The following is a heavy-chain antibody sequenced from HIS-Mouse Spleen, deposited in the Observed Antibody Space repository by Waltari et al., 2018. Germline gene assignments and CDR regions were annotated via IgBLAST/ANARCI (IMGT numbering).Heavy chain of an antibody. J-gene: IGHJ3*02. D-gene: IGHD7-27*01. CDR2: FDPEDGET. CDR3: ATDFNWGSSAFDI. CDR1: GYTLTELS. Sequence: QVQLVQSGAEVKKPGASVKVSCKVSGYTLTELSIHWLRPAPGKGLEWMGGFDPEDGETIYAQKLQGRVTMTEDTSTDTAYMELSSLRSEDTAVYYCATDFNWGSSAFDIWGQGTMVTVSS. V-gene: IGHV1-24*01.